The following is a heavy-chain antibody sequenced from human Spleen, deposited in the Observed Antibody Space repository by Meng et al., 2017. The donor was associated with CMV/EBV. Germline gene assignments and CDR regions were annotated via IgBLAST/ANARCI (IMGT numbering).Heavy chain of an antibody. Sequence: FTDYYMHWVRQAPGQGLEWMGWINPNSGGTNYAQKFQDRVTMTRDTSISTAYMELTRLTSDDTAVYYCARGAPTYCSGTSCYSWFDPWGQGTLVTVSS. J-gene: IGHJ5*02. CDR3: ARGAPTYCSGTSCYSWFDP. CDR1: FTDYY. V-gene: IGHV1-2*02. D-gene: IGHD2-2*01. CDR2: INPNSGGT.